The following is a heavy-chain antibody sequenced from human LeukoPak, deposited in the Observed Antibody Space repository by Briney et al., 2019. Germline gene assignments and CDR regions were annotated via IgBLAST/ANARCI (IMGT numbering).Heavy chain of an antibody. V-gene: IGHV3-64D*09. CDR2: ISSNGDST. J-gene: IGHJ4*02. CDR3: VKDLYCSGGSCNY. D-gene: IGHD2-15*01. CDR1: GYTFSHYA. Sequence: GGSPSLPCSASGYTFSHYAINWVRQASGKGLEYVSSISSNGDSTNFADSVKDRFTVSRHNSKNTLYLQMSSLRAEDTAIYYCVKDLYCSGGSCNYWGQGTLVTVSS.